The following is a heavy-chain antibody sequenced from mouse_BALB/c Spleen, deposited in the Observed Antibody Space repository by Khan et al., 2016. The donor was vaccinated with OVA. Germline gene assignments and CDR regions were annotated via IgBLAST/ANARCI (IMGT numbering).Heavy chain of an antibody. CDR3: ARGGKCAY. CDR2: ISTYYGDA. D-gene: IGHD1-1*02. Sequence: QMQLQQSGAELVRPGVSVKISCKGSGYTFTDYAMHWVKQSHAKSLEWIGVISTYYGDADYSQKFKGRATMTVDRSSSTAYMELARLTSEDSAIYYCARGGKCAYWGQGTLVTVSA. CDR1: GYTFTDYA. J-gene: IGHJ3*01. V-gene: IGHV1S137*01.